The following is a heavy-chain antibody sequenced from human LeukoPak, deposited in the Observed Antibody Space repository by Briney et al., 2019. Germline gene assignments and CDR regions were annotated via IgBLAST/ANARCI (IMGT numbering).Heavy chain of an antibody. V-gene: IGHV4-34*01. CDR2: INHSGST. CDR1: GGSFSGYY. CDR3: ARSSLDDYGDYGLPDY. D-gene: IGHD4-17*01. J-gene: IGHJ4*02. Sequence: SETLSLTCAVYGGSFSGYYWSWIRQPPGKGLEWIGEINHSGSTNYNPSLKSRVTISVDTSKNQFSLKLSSVTAADTAVYYCARSSLDDYGDYGLPDYWAREPSSPSPQ.